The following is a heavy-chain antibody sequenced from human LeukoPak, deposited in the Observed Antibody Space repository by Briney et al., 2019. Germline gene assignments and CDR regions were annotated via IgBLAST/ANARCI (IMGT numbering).Heavy chain of an antibody. CDR1: GYTFTSYG. J-gene: IGHJ4*02. CDR3: ARDKHQDDFWSGYYDSARFDY. CDR2: ISAYNGNT. Sequence: WASVKVSCKASGYTFTSYGISWVRQAPGQGLEWMGWISAYNGNTNYAQKLQGRVTMTTDTSTSTAYMELRSLRSDDTAVYYCARDKHQDDFWSGYYDSARFDYWGQGTLVTVSS. D-gene: IGHD3-3*01. V-gene: IGHV1-18*01.